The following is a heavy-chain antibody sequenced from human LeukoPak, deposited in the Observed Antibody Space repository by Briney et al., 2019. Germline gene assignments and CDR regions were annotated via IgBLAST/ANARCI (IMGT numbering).Heavy chain of an antibody. J-gene: IGHJ2*01. CDR2: IYHSGST. Sequence: SETLSLTCTVSGYSISSGYYWGWIRQPPGKGLEWIGSIYHSGSTYYNPSLKSRVTISVDTSKNQFSLKLSSVTAADMAVYYCARDLVAGLTPLDWYLDLWGRGTLVTGSS. CDR3: ARDLVAGLTPLDWYLDL. D-gene: IGHD6-19*01. V-gene: IGHV4-38-2*02. CDR1: GYSISSGYY.